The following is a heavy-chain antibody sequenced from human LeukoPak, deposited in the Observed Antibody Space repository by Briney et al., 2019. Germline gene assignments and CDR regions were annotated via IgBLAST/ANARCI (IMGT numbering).Heavy chain of an antibody. J-gene: IGHJ4*02. CDR2: ISSTSSHI. D-gene: IGHD3-3*01. Sequence: GGSLRLSCAASGFTFSNCEMNWVRQAPGKGLEWVSSISSTSSHIYYADAVKGRFTISRDNAKNSLYLQMNSLRVDDTAVYFCTRDPGHYRDYWGQGTLVTVSS. CDR1: GFTFSNCE. CDR3: TRDPGHYRDY. V-gene: IGHV3-21*01.